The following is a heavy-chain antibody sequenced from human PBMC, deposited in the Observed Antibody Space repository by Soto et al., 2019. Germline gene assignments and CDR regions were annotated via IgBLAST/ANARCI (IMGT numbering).Heavy chain of an antibody. CDR2: IYASGST. Sequence: SETLSLTCNVSDDSLSTYYWSWIRQPAGKGLEWIGRIYASGSTNYNPSLKSRVSMSVDTSKKQFSLKMISVAAADTAMYYCARSAIPRGGWFRPWGQGVLVTVSS. CDR1: DDSLSTYY. D-gene: IGHD2-21*01. CDR3: ARSAIPRGGWFRP. V-gene: IGHV4-4*07. J-gene: IGHJ5*02.